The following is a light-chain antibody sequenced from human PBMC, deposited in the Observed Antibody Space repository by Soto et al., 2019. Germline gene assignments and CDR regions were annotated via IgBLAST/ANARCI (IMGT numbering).Light chain of an antibody. CDR2: GAS. Sequence: DIQMTQSPSSLSASVLDRVTITCRASQSISNYLNWYQQTPGKAPKVLIYGASNLQSGVPSRFSGSGSGTDFTLTISSLQREDFATYFCQQSYSSSWTFGPGTKVDIK. J-gene: IGKJ1*01. CDR1: QSISNY. V-gene: IGKV1-39*01. CDR3: QQSYSSSWT.